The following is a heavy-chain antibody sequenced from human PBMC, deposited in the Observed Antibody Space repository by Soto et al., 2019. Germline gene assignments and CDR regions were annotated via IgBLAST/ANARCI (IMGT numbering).Heavy chain of an antibody. CDR1: GGTFSSYT. V-gene: IGHV1-69*02. J-gene: IGHJ4*02. D-gene: IGHD3-3*01. Sequence: ASVKVSCKASGGTFSSYTISWVRQAPGQGLEWMGRIIPILGIANYAQKFQGRVTITADKSTSTAYMELSSLRSEDTAVYYCARELRFLEWLSHPFDYWGQGTLVTVSS. CDR3: ARELRFLEWLSHPFDY. CDR2: IIPILGIA.